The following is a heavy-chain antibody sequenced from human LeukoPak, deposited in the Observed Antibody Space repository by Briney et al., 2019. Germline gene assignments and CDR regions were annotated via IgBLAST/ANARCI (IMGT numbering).Heavy chain of an antibody. CDR1: GFTFSSYD. J-gene: IGHJ4*02. CDR2: IGTAGDT. Sequence: PGGSLRLSCAASGFTFSSYDMHWVRQATGKGLEWVSAIGTAGDTYYPGSVKGRFTISRENAKNSLYLQMNSLRAGDTAVYYCARAAPDYGGENFDYWGQGNLVTVSS. CDR3: ARAAPDYGGENFDY. D-gene: IGHD4-23*01. V-gene: IGHV3-13*01.